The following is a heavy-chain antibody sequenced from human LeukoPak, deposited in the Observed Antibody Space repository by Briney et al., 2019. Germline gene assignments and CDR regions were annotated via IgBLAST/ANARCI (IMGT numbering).Heavy chain of an antibody. Sequence: SQTPSLTCAISGDSVASNSAAWNWIRQSPSRGLEWLGRTYYRSRWYNDYTVSVGSRISINPDTSRNQFSLQLQSVTHEDTAVYYCARFDYGAPDYWGQGTLVTVSS. CDR1: GDSVASNSAA. CDR3: ARFDYGAPDY. V-gene: IGHV6-1*01. CDR2: TYYRSRWYN. D-gene: IGHD3-16*01. J-gene: IGHJ4*02.